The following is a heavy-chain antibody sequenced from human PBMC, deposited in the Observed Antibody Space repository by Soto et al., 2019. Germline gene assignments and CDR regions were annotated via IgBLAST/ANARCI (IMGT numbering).Heavy chain of an antibody. CDR3: ARNIVVVVAATSYYYYGMDV. Sequence: QVQLVQSGAEVKKPGSSVKVSCKASGGTFSSYAISWVRQAPGQGLEWMGGIIPIFGTANYAQKFQGRVTITADESTSTAHMELSSLRSEDTAVYYCARNIVVVVAATSYYYYGMDVWGQGTTVTVSS. J-gene: IGHJ6*02. CDR1: GGTFSSYA. V-gene: IGHV1-69*01. CDR2: IIPIFGTA. D-gene: IGHD2-15*01.